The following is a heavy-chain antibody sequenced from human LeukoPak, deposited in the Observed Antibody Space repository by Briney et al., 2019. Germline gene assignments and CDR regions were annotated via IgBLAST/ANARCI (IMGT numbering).Heavy chain of an antibody. V-gene: IGHV3-13*01. D-gene: IGHD6-19*01. Sequence: GGSLRLSCAASGFTFSSYDMHWVRQATGKGLEWVSAIGTAGDTYYPGSVKGRFTISRENAKNSLYLQMNSLRAGDTAVYYCARAGSGWPPSNWYFDLWGRGTLVTVSS. CDR1: GFTFSSYD. J-gene: IGHJ2*01. CDR3: ARAGSGWPPSNWYFDL. CDR2: IGTAGDT.